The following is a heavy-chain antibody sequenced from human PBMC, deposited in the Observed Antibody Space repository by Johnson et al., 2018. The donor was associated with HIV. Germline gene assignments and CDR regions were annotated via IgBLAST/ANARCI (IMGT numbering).Heavy chain of an antibody. CDR3: ERERGLGHAFDI. J-gene: IGHJ3*02. CDR1: GFTFSSYA. Sequence: QVQLVESGGGLVQPGGSLRLSCPASGFTFSSYAMYCVRQAPGKGLAWVAVISYDGRYKYYADSVKGRFPISRDTSKNTLYLQMNSLVAEDTAVYYCERERGLGHAFDIWGHGTMVTVSS. V-gene: IGHV3-30*04. D-gene: IGHD7-27*01. CDR2: ISYDGRYK.